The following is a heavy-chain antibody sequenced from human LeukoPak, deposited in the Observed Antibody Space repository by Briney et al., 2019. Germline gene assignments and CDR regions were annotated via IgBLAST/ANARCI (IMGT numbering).Heavy chain of an antibody. CDR1: GGTFISYA. Sequence: SXXVSCKASGGTFISYAISWVRQAPGQGLEWRGGIIPIFGTANYAQKFQGRGTINTDEYTSTAYMELSSLRSEDPAVYYCARASSGYDFWSGYYPSYYYYYMDVWGKGTTVTVSS. D-gene: IGHD3-3*01. CDR3: ARASSGYDFWSGYYPSYYYYYMDV. V-gene: IGHV1-69*05. J-gene: IGHJ6*03. CDR2: IIPIFGTA.